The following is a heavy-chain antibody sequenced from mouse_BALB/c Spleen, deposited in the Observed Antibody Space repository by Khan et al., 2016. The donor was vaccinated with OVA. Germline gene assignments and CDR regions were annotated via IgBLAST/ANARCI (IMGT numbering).Heavy chain of an antibody. J-gene: IGHJ3*01. Sequence: VRLQQSGPELVKPGASVKMSCKASGYTFTNYIIHWVKQKPGQGLEWIGYINPYNDGTKYNEKFKGKATLTADTSSSTAYMELSGLTSEYSAVYYCARDYGSSFWFAYWGQGTLVTVSA. D-gene: IGHD1-1*01. CDR3: ARDYGSSFWFAY. CDR1: GYTFTNYI. CDR2: INPYNDGT. V-gene: IGHV1S136*01.